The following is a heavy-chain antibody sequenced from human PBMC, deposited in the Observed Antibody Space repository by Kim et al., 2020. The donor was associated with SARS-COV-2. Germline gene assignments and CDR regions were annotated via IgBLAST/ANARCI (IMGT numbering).Heavy chain of an antibody. V-gene: IGHV3-33*06. Sequence: ESWKGRFPIARDNAKNTLYLQMKSLRGEDTALYYCEKGGTSWYERGMDVWGQGTTVTVSS. CDR3: EKGGTSWYERGMDV. D-gene: IGHD6-13*01. J-gene: IGHJ6*02.